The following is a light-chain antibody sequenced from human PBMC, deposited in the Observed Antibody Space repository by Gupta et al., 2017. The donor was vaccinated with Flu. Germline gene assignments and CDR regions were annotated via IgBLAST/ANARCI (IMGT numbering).Light chain of an antibody. CDR2: EVS. CDR3: SSYTGSNTLVV. J-gene: IGLJ2*01. Sequence: SITISCTGTNSDVGRYNYVSWYQQHPGKVPKLMIYEVSNRPSGVSNRFSGSKSGNTASLTISGLQAEDEANYYCSSYTGSNTLVVFGGGTKLTVL. V-gene: IGLV2-14*01. CDR1: NSDVGRYNY.